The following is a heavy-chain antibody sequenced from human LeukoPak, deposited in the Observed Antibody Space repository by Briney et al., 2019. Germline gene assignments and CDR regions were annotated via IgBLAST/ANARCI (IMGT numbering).Heavy chain of an antibody. CDR2: INHSGST. J-gene: IGHJ4*02. CDR3: ARGPFAYYFDY. V-gene: IGHV4-34*01. Sequence: SETLSLTCAVYGGSFSGYYWSWIREPPGKGLEWIGEINHSGSTNYNPSLKSRVTISVDTSKNQFSLKLSSVTAADTAVYYCARGPFAYYFDYWGQGTLVTVSS. CDR1: GGSFSGYY. D-gene: IGHD2-21*01.